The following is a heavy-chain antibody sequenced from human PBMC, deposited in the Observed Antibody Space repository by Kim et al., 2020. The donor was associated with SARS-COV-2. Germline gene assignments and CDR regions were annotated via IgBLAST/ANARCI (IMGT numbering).Heavy chain of an antibody. CDR2: T. CDR3: ARGMNKIPFDY. Sequence: TICADSVKGRFTISRDNAKNTLYLQMNSLRAEDTAVYYCARGMNKIPFDYWGQGTLVTVSS. V-gene: IGHV3-74*01. J-gene: IGHJ4*02.